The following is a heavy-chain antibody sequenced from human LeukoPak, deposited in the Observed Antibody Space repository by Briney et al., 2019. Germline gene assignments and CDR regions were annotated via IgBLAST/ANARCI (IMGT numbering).Heavy chain of an antibody. CDR3: ARDYCSSTSCYPNWFDP. J-gene: IGHJ5*02. CDR1: GFTFSSYS. V-gene: IGHV3-21*01. Sequence: PGGSLRLSCAASGFTFSSYSMNWVRQAPGKGLEWVSSISSSSSYIYYADSVKGRFTISRDNAKNSLYLQMNSLRAEDTAVYYCARDYCSSTSCYPNWFDPWGQGTLVTVSS. CDR2: ISSSSSYI. D-gene: IGHD2-2*01.